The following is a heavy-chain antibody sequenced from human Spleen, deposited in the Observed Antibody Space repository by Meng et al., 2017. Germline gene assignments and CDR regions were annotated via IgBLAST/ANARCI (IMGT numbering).Heavy chain of an antibody. V-gene: IGHV3-21*01. Sequence: GGSLRLSCAASGFTFSSYSMNWVRQAPGKGLEWVSSISSSSSYIYYADSVKGRFTISRDNSKNTMYLQMNRLRAEDTALYYCARLSSGYFGEKYCFDYWGRGTLVTVSS. CDR3: ARLSSGYFGEKYCFDY. J-gene: IGHJ4*02. CDR1: GFTFSSYS. CDR2: ISSSSSYI. D-gene: IGHD3-22*01.